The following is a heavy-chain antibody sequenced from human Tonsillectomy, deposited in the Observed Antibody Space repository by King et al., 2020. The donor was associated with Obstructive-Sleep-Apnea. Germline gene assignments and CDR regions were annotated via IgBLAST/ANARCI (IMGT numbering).Heavy chain of an antibody. D-gene: IGHD3-22*01. CDR3: TSVRAHYSDSSGYRTVDP. J-gene: IGHJ5*02. V-gene: IGHV1-8*01. Sequence: QLVQSGAEVTKPGASLRVACKATGYTFPTYDINWVRQATGQRLEWMGWMNPNSGNTGYAQKFQGRVTMTRDTSLSPAYMELSSLTSQDTAVYYCTSVRAHYSDSSGYRTVDPWGQGTLVTVSS. CDR2: MNPNSGNT. CDR1: GYTFPTYD.